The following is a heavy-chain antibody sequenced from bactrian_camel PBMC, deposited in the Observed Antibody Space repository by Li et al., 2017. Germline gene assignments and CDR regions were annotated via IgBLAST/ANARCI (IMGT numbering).Heavy chain of an antibody. CDR2: IAPSTGST. Sequence: HVQLVESGGGSVAAGGSLRLSCVLSGYRVSHYCVAWFRQAPGKEREGVAAIAPSTGSTYYDDSVKGRFTVSHVNANNTPHLQMNSLKPEDTAVYYCAADLGWCGSRPLQREFRNWGQGTQVTV. D-gene: IGHD2*01. J-gene: IGHJ4*01. CDR3: AADLGWCGSRPLQREFRN. CDR1: GYRVSHYC. V-gene: IGHV3S1*01.